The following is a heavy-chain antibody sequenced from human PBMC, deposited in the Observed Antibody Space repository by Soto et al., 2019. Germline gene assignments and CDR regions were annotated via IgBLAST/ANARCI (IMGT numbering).Heavy chain of an antibody. CDR2: INHSGST. D-gene: IGHD3-3*01. CDR3: ARGGYDFWSGYRTPYYFDY. Sequence: SETLSLTCAVYGASFSGYYWSWIRQPPGKGLEWIGEINHSGSTNYNPSLKSRVTISVDTSKNQFSLKLSSVTAADTAVYYCARGGYDFWSGYRTPYYFDYWGQGTLVTVSS. J-gene: IGHJ4*02. V-gene: IGHV4-34*01. CDR1: GASFSGYY.